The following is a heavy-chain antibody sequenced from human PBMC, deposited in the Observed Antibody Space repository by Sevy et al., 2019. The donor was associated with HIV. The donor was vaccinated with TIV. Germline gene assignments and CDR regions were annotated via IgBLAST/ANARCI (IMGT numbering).Heavy chain of an antibody. Sequence: ASVKVSCKASGYTFTSYGITWVRQAPGQGLEWMGWISAYNGNTNYAQNLQGRVTMTTDTSTSTAYMELRSLRSDDTAAYYCAGGQAIIWGSYRLDYWGQGTQVTVSS. J-gene: IGHJ4*02. D-gene: IGHD3-16*02. CDR1: GYTFTSYG. CDR3: AGGQAIIWGSYRLDY. CDR2: ISAYNGNT. V-gene: IGHV1-18*01.